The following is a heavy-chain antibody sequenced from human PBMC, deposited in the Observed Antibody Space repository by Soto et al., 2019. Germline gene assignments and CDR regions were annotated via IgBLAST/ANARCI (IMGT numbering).Heavy chain of an antibody. CDR3: ARVTWFPDAFDI. V-gene: IGHV4-34*01. CDR2: INHNGDS. J-gene: IGHJ3*02. Sequence: QVHLQQWGAGLLKPSETLSLTCGVYDGSFGTSYWAWIRQSPEKGLEWIGEINHNGDSNYNPSLKMRVTISLDMSENQFSLKLTPVAAADTAVYYCARVTWFPDAFDIWGQGTPVIVSS. D-gene: IGHD3-10*01. CDR1: DGSFGTSY.